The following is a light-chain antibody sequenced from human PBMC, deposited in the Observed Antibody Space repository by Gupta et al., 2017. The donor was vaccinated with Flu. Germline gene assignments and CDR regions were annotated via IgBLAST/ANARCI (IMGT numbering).Light chain of an antibody. CDR2: SDD. CDR3: AGWEDSRNGRGV. CDR1: SSNSGSNA. Sequence: VTTSCSGSSSNSGSNAVNWYRQVPGTAPKRLIYSDDQRRAGGPERFSGSKSGASASLAISGLQAEEEAVYYCAGWEDSRNGRGVFGGGTKRTVL. J-gene: IGLJ3*02. V-gene: IGLV1-44*01.